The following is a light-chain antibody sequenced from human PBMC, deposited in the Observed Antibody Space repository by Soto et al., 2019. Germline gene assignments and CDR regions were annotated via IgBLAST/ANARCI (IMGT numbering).Light chain of an antibody. CDR1: SSDVGSYNL. J-gene: IGLJ1*01. CDR2: EDT. V-gene: IGLV2-23*01. CDR3: CSYAGSSTYV. Sequence: QSALIQPPSVSGSPGQSVTISCTGTSSDVGSYNLVSWYQQHPGKAPKLIIHEDTKRSSGLSNRFSGSKSGNTASLTISGLQAEDEADYYCCSYAGSSTYVFGTGTKVTVL.